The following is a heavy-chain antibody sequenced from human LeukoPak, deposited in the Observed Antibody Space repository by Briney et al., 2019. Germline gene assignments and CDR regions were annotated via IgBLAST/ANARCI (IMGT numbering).Heavy chain of an antibody. CDR2: ISGSGGST. CDR1: GFTFSSYA. V-gene: IGHV3-23*01. Sequence: GGSLRLSCAASGFTFSSYAMSWVRQAPGKGLEWVSAISGSGGSTYYADSVKGRFTISRDNSKNTLYLQMNSLRAEDTAVYYCAKDPVLRYFDWLPHFDYWGQGTLVTVSS. J-gene: IGHJ4*02. CDR3: AKDPVLRYFDWLPHFDY. D-gene: IGHD3-9*01.